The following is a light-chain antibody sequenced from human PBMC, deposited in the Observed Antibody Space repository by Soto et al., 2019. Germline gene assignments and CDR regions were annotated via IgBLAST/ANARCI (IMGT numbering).Light chain of an antibody. CDR2: DAS. V-gene: IGKV3-11*01. CDR1: QSVSSY. Sequence: EIVLTQSPATLSLSPGERATLSCRASQSVSSYLAWYQQKPGQAPRLLIYDASNRATGIPARFSGSGSGTDCPLTISSLEPEDVAVYYCQQRVYTFGQVPKLQIK. CDR3: QQRVYT. J-gene: IGKJ2*01.